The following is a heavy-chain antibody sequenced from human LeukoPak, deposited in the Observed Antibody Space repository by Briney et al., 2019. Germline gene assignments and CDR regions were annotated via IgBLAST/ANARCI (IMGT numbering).Heavy chain of an antibody. CDR2: IKSKTDGGTT. CDR3: TTKGVVVAATGTFDY. CDR1: GFTFSNAW. D-gene: IGHD2-15*01. Sequence: GGSLRLSCAASGFTFSNAWMSWVRQAPGMGLEWVGRIKSKTDGGTTDYAAPVKGRFTISRDDSKNTLYLQMNSLKTEDTAVYYCTTKGVVVAATGTFDYWGQGTLVTVSS. V-gene: IGHV3-15*01. J-gene: IGHJ4*02.